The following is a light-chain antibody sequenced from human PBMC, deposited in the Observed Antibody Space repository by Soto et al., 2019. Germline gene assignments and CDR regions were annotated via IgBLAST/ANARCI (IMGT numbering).Light chain of an antibody. CDR2: GAS. CDR1: QSVSSSY. J-gene: IGKJ1*01. CDR3: QQYSCLPRT. Sequence: VWEQSHSSLSLSPGERATLSCRASQSVSSSYLAWYQQKPGQAPRLLIYGASTRATGIPDRFGGSGSGTDFTLTISRLEPEDFAVYYCQQYSCLPRTFCHGTKVDIK. V-gene: IGKV3-20*01.